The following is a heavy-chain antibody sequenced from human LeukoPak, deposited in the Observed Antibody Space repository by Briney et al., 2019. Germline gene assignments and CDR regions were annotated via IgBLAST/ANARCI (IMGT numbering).Heavy chain of an antibody. CDR1: GDSINSVYY. D-gene: IGHD5-12*01. CDR3: ARVVRLRFYFDY. J-gene: IGHJ4*02. V-gene: IGHV4-38-2*02. Sequence: PSETLSLTCTVSGDSINSVYYWGWIRQPPGKGLEWIGNIYYSGETSYNPSLRSRLTMSVDTSRNQFSLTLTSVTAADTALYHCARVVRLRFYFDYWGQGIPVTVSS. CDR2: IYYSGET.